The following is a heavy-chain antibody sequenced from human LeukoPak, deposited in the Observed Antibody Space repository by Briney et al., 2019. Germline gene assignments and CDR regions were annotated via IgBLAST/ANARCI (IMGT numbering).Heavy chain of an antibody. CDR2: INHSGST. CDR1: GGSFSGYY. J-gene: IGHJ3*02. Sequence: SETLSLTCAVYGGSFSGYYWSWIRQPPGKGLEWMGEINHSGSTNYNPSLKSRVTISVATSKNKFSLKLSSVTAADTAVYYCARGIKQWLVRNAFDIWGQGKMVTVSS. D-gene: IGHD6-19*01. CDR3: ARGIKQWLVRNAFDI. V-gene: IGHV4-34*01.